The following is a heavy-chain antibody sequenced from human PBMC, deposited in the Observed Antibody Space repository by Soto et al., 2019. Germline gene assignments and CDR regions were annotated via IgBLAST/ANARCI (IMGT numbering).Heavy chain of an antibody. CDR2: IFYSGGT. Sequence: SETLSLTCTVSGGSISSSSYYWAWIHQSPGKGLEWIGTIFYSGGTFYTPSLKSRVTMSVDTSNNQFSLKPSSVTAADTAVYYCARQASGYYYGWFDPWGQGTLVIVSS. V-gene: IGHV4-39*01. CDR1: GGSISSSSYY. D-gene: IGHD3-22*01. CDR3: ARQASGYYYGWFDP. J-gene: IGHJ5*02.